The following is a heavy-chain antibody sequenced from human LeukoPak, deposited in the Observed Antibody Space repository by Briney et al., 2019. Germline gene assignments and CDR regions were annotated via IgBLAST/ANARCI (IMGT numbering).Heavy chain of an antibody. CDR1: GGSISSSSYY. CDR2: IYTSGST. CDR3: ARHSDYYDSSGREAYFDY. V-gene: IGHV4-39*01. D-gene: IGHD3-22*01. J-gene: IGHJ4*02. Sequence: SETLSLTCTVSGGSISSSSYYWGWIRQPPGKGLEWIGRIYTSGSTNYNPSLKSRVTISVDTSKNQFSLKLSSVTAADTAVYYCARHSDYYDSSGREAYFDYWGQGTLVTVSS.